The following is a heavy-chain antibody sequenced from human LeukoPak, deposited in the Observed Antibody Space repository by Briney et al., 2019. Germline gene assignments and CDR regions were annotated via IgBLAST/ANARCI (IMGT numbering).Heavy chain of an antibody. Sequence: GGSLRLSCAASGFTFDDYAMHWVRQAPGKGLEWVSGISWNRGSIGYADSVKGRFTISRDNAKNSLYLQMNSLRAEDMALYYCAKGKESAVAGYYFDYWGQGTLVTVSS. CDR2: ISWNRGSI. CDR3: AKGKESAVAGYYFDY. V-gene: IGHV3-9*03. D-gene: IGHD6-19*01. J-gene: IGHJ4*02. CDR1: GFTFDDYA.